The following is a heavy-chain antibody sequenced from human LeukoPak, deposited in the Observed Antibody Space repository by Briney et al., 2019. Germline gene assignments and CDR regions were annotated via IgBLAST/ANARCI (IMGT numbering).Heavy chain of an antibody. CDR1: GFTFDDYG. CDR2: INWNGGST. J-gene: IGHJ4*02. CDR3: ARDPIAFIAAAGPDS. V-gene: IGHV3-20*04. Sequence: GGSLRLSCAASGFTFDDYGMSWVRQAPGKGLEWVSGINWNGGSTGYADSVKGRFTISRDNAKNSLYLQMNSLRVEDTAVYYCARDPIAFIAAAGPDSWGQGTLVTVSS. D-gene: IGHD6-13*01.